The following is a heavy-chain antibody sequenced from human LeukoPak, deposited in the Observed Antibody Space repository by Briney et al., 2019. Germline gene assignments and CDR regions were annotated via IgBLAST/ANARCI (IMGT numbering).Heavy chain of an antibody. J-gene: IGHJ4*02. CDR3: ARSYSSSWSFDY. V-gene: IGHV4-59*01. CDR1: GGSISSYY. CDR2: IYYSGST. Sequence: PSETLSLTCTVSGGSISSYYWSWIRQPPGKGLKWIGYIYYSGSTNYNPSPKSRVTISVDTSKNQFSLKLSSVTAADTAVYYCARSYSSSWSFDYWGQGTLVTVSS. D-gene: IGHD6-13*01.